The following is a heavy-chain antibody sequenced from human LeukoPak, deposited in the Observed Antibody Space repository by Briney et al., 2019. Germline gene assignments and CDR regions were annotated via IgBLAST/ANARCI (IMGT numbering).Heavy chain of an antibody. CDR1: GYTLTELS. Sequence: ASVKVSCKVSGYTLTELSMHWVRQAPGKGLGWMGGFDPEDGETIYAQKFQGRVIMTEDTSTDTAYMELSSLRSEDTAVYYCATHSMVVAANQGAFDIWGQGTMVTVSS. D-gene: IGHD2-15*01. V-gene: IGHV1-24*01. CDR2: FDPEDGET. J-gene: IGHJ3*02. CDR3: ATHSMVVAANQGAFDI.